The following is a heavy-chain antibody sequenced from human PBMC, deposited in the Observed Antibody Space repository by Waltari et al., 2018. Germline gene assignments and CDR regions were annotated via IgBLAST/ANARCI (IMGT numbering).Heavy chain of an antibody. D-gene: IGHD6-13*01. J-gene: IGHJ4*02. CDR2: IGTSGDT. CDR1: GFTFSSYD. V-gene: IGHV3-13*01. CDR3: ARGYSSSWYFDY. Sequence: EVQLVESGGGLVQPGGSLRLSCAASGFTFSSYDMHWVRQATGKGLEGVSAIGTSGDTYYPGSVKGRFTISRENAKNSLYLQMNSLRAGDTAVYYCARGYSSSWYFDYWGQGTLVTVSS.